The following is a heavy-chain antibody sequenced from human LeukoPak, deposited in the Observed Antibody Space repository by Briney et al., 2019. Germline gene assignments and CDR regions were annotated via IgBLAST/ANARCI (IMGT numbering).Heavy chain of an antibody. Sequence: GGSLRLSCAASGFTFNNYPMSWVRQAPGKGLDWVSAISGDGDTKYADSVKGRFTISRDNSKNTLYLQMNSLRAEDTAVYYCAKASLTGTTSWGQGTLVTVSS. CDR3: AKASLTGTTS. J-gene: IGHJ4*02. V-gene: IGHV3-23*01. CDR2: ISGDGDT. D-gene: IGHD1-20*01. CDR1: GFTFNNYP.